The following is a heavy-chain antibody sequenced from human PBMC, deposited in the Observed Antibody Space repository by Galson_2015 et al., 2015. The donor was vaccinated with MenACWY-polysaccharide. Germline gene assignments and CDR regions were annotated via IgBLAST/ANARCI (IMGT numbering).Heavy chain of an antibody. CDR2: LSGRGDST. CDR3: AKGRELSP. J-gene: IGHJ5*02. Sequence: SLRLSCAASGFKFGNYVTNWVRQAPGKGLEWVSRLSGRGDSTDYADSVKGRFTVSRDDSKNTLYLQMNNLRADDTAVYYCAKGRELSPWGQGTLVTVSS. CDR1: GFKFGNYV. V-gene: IGHV3-23*01. D-gene: IGHD3-10*01.